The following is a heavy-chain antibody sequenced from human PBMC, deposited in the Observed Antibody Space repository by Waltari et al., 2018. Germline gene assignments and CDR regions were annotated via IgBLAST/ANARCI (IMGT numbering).Heavy chain of an antibody. D-gene: IGHD6-19*01. Sequence: QVQLQESGPGLVKPSETLSLTCAVPGYPISSGYYWGWIRQPPGKGLEWIGSIYHSGITYYNPSLKSRVTISVDTSKIQFSLRLSSVTAADTAVYYCAREEQWRKYFQHWGQGTLVTVSS. CDR1: GYPISSGYY. CDR3: AREEQWRKYFQH. J-gene: IGHJ1*01. V-gene: IGHV4-38-2*02. CDR2: IYHSGIT.